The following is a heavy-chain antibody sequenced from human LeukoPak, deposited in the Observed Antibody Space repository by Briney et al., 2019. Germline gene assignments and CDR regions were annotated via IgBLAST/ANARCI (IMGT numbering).Heavy chain of an antibody. V-gene: IGHV1-24*01. Sequence: ASVKVSCTVSGDTLSELSMHWVRQAPGKGLEWMGGFDPEDGEIIYARNFQDRVTMTEDTSTDTAYMEVHGLRSEDTAVYYCATEIRGVIIPKFDYWGQGTLVTVSS. CDR1: GDTLSELS. J-gene: IGHJ4*02. CDR3: ATEIRGVIIPKFDY. D-gene: IGHD3-10*01. CDR2: FDPEDGEI.